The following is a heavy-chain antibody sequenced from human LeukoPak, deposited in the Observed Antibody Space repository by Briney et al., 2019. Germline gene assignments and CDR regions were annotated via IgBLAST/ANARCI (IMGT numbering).Heavy chain of an antibody. J-gene: IGHJ5*02. V-gene: IGHV4-30-2*01. CDR1: GGSISSGGYS. D-gene: IGHD3-10*01. CDR3: ARLYSYASGSWFDP. CDR2: IYHSGST. Sequence: SETVSLTCAVCGGSISSGGYSGRWIRQPPGRGREGFEYIYHSGSTYYNPSLQSRVTISVDRSKNQFSRKLSSVTAADAAVYYCARLYSYASGSWFDPWGQGTLVTVSS.